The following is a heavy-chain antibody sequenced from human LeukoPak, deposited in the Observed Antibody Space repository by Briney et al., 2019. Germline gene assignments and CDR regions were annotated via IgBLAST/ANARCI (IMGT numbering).Heavy chain of an antibody. CDR2: IYYSGST. Sequence: PSETLSPTCTVSGGSISSYYWSWIRQPPGKGLEWIGYIYYSGSTNYNPSLKSRVTISVDTSKNQFSLKLSSVTAADTAVYYCARYYYDSSGYQGFYYYYGMDVWGQGTTVTVSS. D-gene: IGHD3-22*01. J-gene: IGHJ6*02. V-gene: IGHV4-59*08. CDR1: GGSISSYY. CDR3: ARYYYDSSGYQGFYYYYGMDV.